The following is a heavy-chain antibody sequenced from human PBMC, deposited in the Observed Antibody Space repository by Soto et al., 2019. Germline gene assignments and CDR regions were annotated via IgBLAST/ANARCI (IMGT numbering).Heavy chain of an antibody. CDR2: IYYSGST. CDR3: ARGLIPLDPHYHDSSGYYRFDY. CDR1: GGSISSGSYY. D-gene: IGHD3-22*01. V-gene: IGHV4-31*03. J-gene: IGHJ4*02. Sequence: QVQLQESGPGLVKPSQTLSLTCIVSGGSISSGSYYWSWIRQLPGKGLEWIGYIYYSGSTYYNPSLKSRVTLSVDTSKNQFSLKLSSVTAADTAVYYCARGLIPLDPHYHDSSGYYRFDYWGQGTLVTVSS.